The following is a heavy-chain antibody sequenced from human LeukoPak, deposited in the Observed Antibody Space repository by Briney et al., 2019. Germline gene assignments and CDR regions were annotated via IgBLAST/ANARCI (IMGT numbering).Heavy chain of an antibody. CDR2: IYSGGRT. CDR3: ARAVGGDGSGSL. CDR1: GFTVSSNY. D-gene: IGHD3-10*01. V-gene: IGHV3-53*01. Sequence: GGSLRLSCAASGFTVSSNYMSWVRQAPGKGLEWVSVIYSGGRTYYADSVKGRFTISRDNSKNTVYLQMNSLRAEDTAVYYCARAVGGDGSGSLWGPGTLVTVSS. J-gene: IGHJ4*02.